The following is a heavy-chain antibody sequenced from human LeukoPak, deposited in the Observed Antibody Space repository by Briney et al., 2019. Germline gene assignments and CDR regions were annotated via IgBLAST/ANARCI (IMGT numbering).Heavy chain of an antibody. CDR2: INPNSGGT. V-gene: IGHV1-2*06. Sequence: GASVKVSCKASGYTFTGYYMHWVRQAPGQGLEWMGRINPNSGGTNYAQKFQGRVTMTRDTSISTAYMELSRVRSDDTAVYYCASLNSGSYHFDYWGQGTLVTASS. CDR3: ASLNSGSYHFDY. CDR1: GYTFTGYY. J-gene: IGHJ4*02. D-gene: IGHD3-10*01.